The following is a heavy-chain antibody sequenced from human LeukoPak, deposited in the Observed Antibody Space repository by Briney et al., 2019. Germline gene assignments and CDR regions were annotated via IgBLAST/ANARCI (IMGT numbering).Heavy chain of an antibody. J-gene: IGHJ4*02. Sequence: GGSMRLSCAASGFTFSSYWMTWVRQAPGKGLEWVANIKQDGSEMYNVDSVKGRFTISRDNAKNSLYLQMNSLRAEDTAVYYCARHVGGLFDYWGQGTLVNVSS. D-gene: IGHD2-15*01. CDR2: IKQDGSEM. CDR3: ARHVGGLFDY. V-gene: IGHV3-7*05. CDR1: GFTFSSYW.